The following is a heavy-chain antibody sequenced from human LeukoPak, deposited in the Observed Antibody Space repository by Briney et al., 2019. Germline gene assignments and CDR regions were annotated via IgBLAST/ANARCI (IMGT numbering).Heavy chain of an antibody. J-gene: IGHJ4*02. CDR2: IIPILGIA. V-gene: IGHV1-69*04. D-gene: IGHD3-16*01. CDR3: ARDFEGGYFDY. Sequence: GASVKVSCTASGGTFSSYAISWVRQAPGQGLEWMGRIIPILGIANYAQKFQGRVTITADKSTSTAYMELSSLRSEDTAVYYCARDFEGGYFDYWGQGTLVTVSS. CDR1: GGTFSSYA.